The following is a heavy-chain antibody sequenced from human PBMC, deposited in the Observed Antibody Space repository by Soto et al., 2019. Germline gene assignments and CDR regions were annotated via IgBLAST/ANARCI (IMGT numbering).Heavy chain of an antibody. CDR1: GVTFSSYA. V-gene: IGHV3-23*01. CDR3: AKDITYDSSGYYRY. J-gene: IGHJ4*02. D-gene: IGHD3-22*01. Sequence: SLRLSCAASGVTFSSYAMSWVRQAPGKGLEWVSAISGSGGSTYYADSVKGRFTISRDNSKNTLYLQMNSLRAEDTAVYYCAKDITYDSSGYYRYWGQGTLVTVSP. CDR2: ISGSGGST.